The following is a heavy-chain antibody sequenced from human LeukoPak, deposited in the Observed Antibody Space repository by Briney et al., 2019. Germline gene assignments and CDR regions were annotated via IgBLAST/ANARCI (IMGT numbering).Heavy chain of an antibody. Sequence: SETLSLTCTVSGGSIRSYYWSWIRQPAGKGLEWIGRIYNSGSTSYNPSLKSRVTISLDKSKNQFSLKLSSVTAADTAVYYCARDSTVTTFNYMDVWGKGTTVTVSS. CDR1: GGSIRSYY. D-gene: IGHD4-11*01. CDR3: ARDSTVTTFNYMDV. CDR2: IYNSGST. V-gene: IGHV4-4*07. J-gene: IGHJ6*03.